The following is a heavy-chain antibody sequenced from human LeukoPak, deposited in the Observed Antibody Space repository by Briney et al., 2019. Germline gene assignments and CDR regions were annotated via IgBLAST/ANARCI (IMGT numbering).Heavy chain of an antibody. CDR1: GGSISSDY. CDR3: ARGVNSGYFDY. V-gene: IGHV4-59*01. CDR2: IYYSGGT. J-gene: IGHJ4*02. D-gene: IGHD1-26*01. Sequence: PQRLSLTCPVSGGSISSDYWTWIRHPPRQGREWIGSIYYSGGTNYNPSLKSRVTISVDTSKNQFSLKLTSVTAADTAVYYCARGVNSGYFDYCGQGTLVTVSS.